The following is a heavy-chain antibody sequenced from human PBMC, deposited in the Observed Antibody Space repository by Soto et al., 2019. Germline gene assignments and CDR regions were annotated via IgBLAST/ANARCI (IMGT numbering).Heavy chain of an antibody. D-gene: IGHD3-10*01. CDR2: IDGSGGAT. CDR1: GFPFGITD. Sequence: QVLDSGGDLVKPGGSLRLSCAASGFPFGITDMSWVRQAPGKGLEWVSTIDGSGGATHYADSVKGRFTISRDNSKNTVFLQMSSLRADDTAVYYCAKNSGWFNTWGQGTLVTVSS. CDR3: AKNSGWFNT. J-gene: IGHJ5*02. V-gene: IGHV3-23*01.